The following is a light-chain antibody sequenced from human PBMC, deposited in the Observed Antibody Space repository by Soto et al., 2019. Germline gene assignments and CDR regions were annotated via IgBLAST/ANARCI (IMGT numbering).Light chain of an antibody. CDR2: AAS. Sequence: DIRMTQSPSSLSASVGDRVTITCRASQSISSYLNWYQQKPGKAPKLLIYAASSLQSGVPSRFSGSGSGTDFTLTISSLQPEDFATYYCQQSYSTPFTFGGGTKVDIK. CDR1: QSISSY. J-gene: IGKJ4*01. V-gene: IGKV1-39*01. CDR3: QQSYSTPFT.